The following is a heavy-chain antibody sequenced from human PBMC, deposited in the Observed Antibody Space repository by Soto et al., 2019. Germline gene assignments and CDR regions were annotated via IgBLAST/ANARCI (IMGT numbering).Heavy chain of an antibody. Sequence: GGSLRLSCAASGFTFTNGWMSWVRQAPGKGLEWVGRIKSKTDGGTTDYAAPVKGRFTISRDDSKNTLYLQMNSLKTEDTAVYYCTTARGTYGAEYFQHWGQGTLVTDSS. CDR1: GFTFTNGW. CDR3: TTARGTYGAEYFQH. V-gene: IGHV3-15*01. D-gene: IGHD4-17*01. CDR2: IKSKTDGGTT. J-gene: IGHJ1*01.